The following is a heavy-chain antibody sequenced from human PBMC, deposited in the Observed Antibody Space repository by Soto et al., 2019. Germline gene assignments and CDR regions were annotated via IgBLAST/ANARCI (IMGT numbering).Heavy chain of an antibody. Sequence: QVQLVQSGAEVKKPGSSVKVSCKASGGTFSSYAISWVRQAPGQGLEWMGGIIPIFGTANYAQKFQGRVTITADESTSTAYMELSSLRSEDTAVYYCARDFSHGYSSSSNWFDPWGQGTLVTVSS. V-gene: IGHV1-69*01. CDR2: IIPIFGTA. CDR1: GGTFSSYA. J-gene: IGHJ5*02. CDR3: ARDFSHGYSSSSNWFDP. D-gene: IGHD6-6*01.